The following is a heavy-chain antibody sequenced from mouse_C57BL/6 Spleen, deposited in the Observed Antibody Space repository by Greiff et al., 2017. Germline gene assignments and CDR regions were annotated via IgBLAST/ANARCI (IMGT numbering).Heavy chain of an antibody. J-gene: IGHJ4*01. CDR2: IFPGSGST. CDR1: GYTFTDYY. V-gene: IGHV1-75*01. D-gene: IGHD1-1*01. CDR3: ARKTYYYGSSWDAMDY. Sequence: VQLQQSGPELVKPGASVKISCKASGYTFTDYYINWVKQRPGQGLEWIGWIFPGSGSTYYNEKFKGKATLTVDKSSSTAYMLLSSLTSEDSAVYFCARKTYYYGSSWDAMDYWGQGTSVTVSS.